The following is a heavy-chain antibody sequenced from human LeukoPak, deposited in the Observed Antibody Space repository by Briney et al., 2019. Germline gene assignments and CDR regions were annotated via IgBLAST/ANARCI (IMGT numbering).Heavy chain of an antibody. CDR1: GGSISSYY. D-gene: IGHD6-19*01. J-gene: IGHJ5*02. V-gene: IGHV4-59*01. Sequence: SETLSLTCTVSGGSISSYYWSWIRQPPGKGVEWIGYIYYSGSTNYNPSLKSRVTISVDTSKNQFSLKLSSVTAADTAVYYCARDSSGWYHWFDPWGQGTLVTVSS. CDR2: IYYSGST. CDR3: ARDSSGWYHWFDP.